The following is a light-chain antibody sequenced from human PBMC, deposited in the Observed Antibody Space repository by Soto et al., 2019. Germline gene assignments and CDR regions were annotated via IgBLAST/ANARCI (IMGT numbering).Light chain of an antibody. V-gene: IGLV2-23*01. CDR2: EGI. CDR3: CSYVGTWV. J-gene: IGLJ3*02. Sequence: QSVLTQPASVSGSLGQSITISCTGTGSDVGSYKLVSWYQQHPGKAPKLIIFEGINRPSGVSNRFSGSKSDNTASLTISGLQAEDEADYYCCSYVGTWVFGGGTQLTGL. CDR1: GSDVGSYKL.